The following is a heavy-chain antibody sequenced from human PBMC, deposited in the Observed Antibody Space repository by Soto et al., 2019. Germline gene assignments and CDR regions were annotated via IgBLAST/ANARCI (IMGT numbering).Heavy chain of an antibody. J-gene: IGHJ3*02. CDR1: GGSISSSSYY. D-gene: IGHD1-26*01. CDR2: IYYSGST. Sequence: SETLSLTCTVSGGSISSSSYYWGWIRQPPGKGLEWIGSIYYSGSTYYNPSLKSRVTISVDTSKNQFSLKLSSVTAADTAVYYCARQGGGGSDGHDAFDIWGQGTMVTVSS. CDR3: ARQGGGGSDGHDAFDI. V-gene: IGHV4-39*01.